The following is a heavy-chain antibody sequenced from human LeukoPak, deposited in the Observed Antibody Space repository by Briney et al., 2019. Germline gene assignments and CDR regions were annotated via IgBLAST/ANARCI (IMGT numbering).Heavy chain of an antibody. D-gene: IGHD3-22*01. CDR1: GFTVSSNY. V-gene: IGHV3-53*01. CDR3: ARVFPTQYYYDSSGYLDY. J-gene: IGHJ4*02. CDR2: IYSGGST. Sequence: GGSLRLSCAASGFTVSSNYMSWVRQAPGKGLEWVSVIYSGGSTYYADSVKGRLTISRDNSKNTLYLQMNSLRAEDTAVYYCARVFPTQYYYDSSGYLDYWGQGTLVTVSS.